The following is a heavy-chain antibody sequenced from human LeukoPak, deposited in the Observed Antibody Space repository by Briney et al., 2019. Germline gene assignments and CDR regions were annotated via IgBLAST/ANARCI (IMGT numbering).Heavy chain of an antibody. V-gene: IGHV3-23*01. CDR1: GFTFSSYA. Sequence: GGSLRLSCAASGFTFSSYAMSWVRQAPGKGLEWVSAISGSGGSTYYADSVKGRFTISRDNSKNTLYLQMNSLRAEDTAVYYCAKRYCSSTSCYVDYWGQGTLVTASS. CDR2: ISGSGGST. J-gene: IGHJ4*02. CDR3: AKRYCSSTSCYVDY. D-gene: IGHD2-2*01.